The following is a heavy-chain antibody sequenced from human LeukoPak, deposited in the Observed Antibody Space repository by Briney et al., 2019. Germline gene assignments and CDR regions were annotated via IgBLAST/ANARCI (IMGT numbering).Heavy chain of an antibody. V-gene: IGHV4-34*01. CDR1: GRSVSGYY. Sequence: SETLSLTCAVYGRSVSGYYWSWIRQPPGKGLEWIGEINHSGSTNYNRSLKSRVTISVGTSKNQFSLKLSSVTAADTAVYYCARVNPHKKSGYSSDYWGQGTLVTVSS. D-gene: IGHD5-18*01. CDR2: INHSGST. CDR3: ARVNPHKKSGYSSDY. J-gene: IGHJ4*02.